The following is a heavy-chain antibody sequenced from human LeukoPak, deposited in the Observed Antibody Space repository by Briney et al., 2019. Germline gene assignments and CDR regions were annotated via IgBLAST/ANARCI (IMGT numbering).Heavy chain of an antibody. Sequence: ASVKVSCKASGYTFTSYGITWVRQAPGQGLEWVGWVSTYNGNTNYAQKFQGTVTLTRDTSTGTVYMELRSLRSEDTAVYYCARDSGGNSHWNYYSYYMDVWGKGTTVTVSS. CDR3: ARDSGGNSHWNYYSYYMDV. CDR1: GYTFTSYG. CDR2: VSTYNGNT. J-gene: IGHJ6*03. D-gene: IGHD4-23*01. V-gene: IGHV1-18*01.